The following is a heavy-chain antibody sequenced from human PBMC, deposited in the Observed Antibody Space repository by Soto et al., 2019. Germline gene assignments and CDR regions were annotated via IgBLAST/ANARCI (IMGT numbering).Heavy chain of an antibody. J-gene: IGHJ4*02. V-gene: IGHV1-46*03. CDR1: GYTFSNYY. D-gene: IGHD5-12*01. Sequence: QVQLVQSGAEVKKPGASVKVSCKASGYTFSNYYMHWVRQAPGQGLEWMGIINPSGGSTSYGQKFQGRVTMTWDPXTSTVYMELSTLRSEDTAVYYCARDRDGYNGAFDYWGQGTLVTVSS. CDR2: INPSGGST. CDR3: ARDRDGYNGAFDY.